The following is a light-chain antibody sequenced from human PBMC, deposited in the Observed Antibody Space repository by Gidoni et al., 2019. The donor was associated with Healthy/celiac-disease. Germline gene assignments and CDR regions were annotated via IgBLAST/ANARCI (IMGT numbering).Light chain of an antibody. CDR2: GAS. CDR1: QSVSSSY. CDR3: QQYGSSPDT. V-gene: IGKV3-20*01. J-gene: IGKJ2*01. Sequence: ELVLTQSPGTLSLSPGERATLSCRASQSVSSSYLAWYQQKPGQAPRLLIYGASSRATGIPDRFSGSGSGTDFTLLSSRLEPEDFAVYYCQQYGSSPDTFGQGTKLEIK.